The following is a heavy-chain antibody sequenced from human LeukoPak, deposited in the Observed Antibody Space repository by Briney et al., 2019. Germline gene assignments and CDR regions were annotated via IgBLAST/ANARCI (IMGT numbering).Heavy chain of an antibody. V-gene: IGHV4-59*08. Sequence: SETLFLTCTVSGGSISSYYWSWIRQPPGKGLEWIGYIHPSGSTNYNPSLKSRVTISGDTSRNQFSLNLRSVTAADTAVYYCARRNYGDYDHYFDYWGQGILVTVSS. D-gene: IGHD4-17*01. CDR2: IHPSGST. J-gene: IGHJ4*02. CDR3: ARRNYGDYDHYFDY. CDR1: GGSISSYY.